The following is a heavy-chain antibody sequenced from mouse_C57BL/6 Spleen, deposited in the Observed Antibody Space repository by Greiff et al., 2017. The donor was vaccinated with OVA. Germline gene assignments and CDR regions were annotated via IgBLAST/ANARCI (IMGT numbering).Heavy chain of an antibody. D-gene: IGHD1-2*01. J-gene: IGHJ4*01. V-gene: IGHV5-17*01. CDR2: ISSGSSTI. CDR1: GFTFSDYG. Sequence: EVKLVESGGGLVKPGGSLKLSCAASGFTFSDYGMHWVRQAPEKGLEWVAYISSGSSTIYYAAKVKGRFTISRDNAKNTLFLQMTSLRSEDTAMYYCARVHSYYAIDYWGQGTSVTVSA. CDR3: ARVHSYYAIDY.